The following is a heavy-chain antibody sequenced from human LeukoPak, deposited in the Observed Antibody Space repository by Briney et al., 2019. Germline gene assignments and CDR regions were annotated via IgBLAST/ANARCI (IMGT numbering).Heavy chain of an antibody. Sequence: PSETLSLTCTVYGGSTNSYYWSWIRQPPGKGLEWIGYIYYSGSTNYNPSLKSRVTISVDTSKNQFSLKLSSVTAADTAVYYCARVTHTYYYDSSGYQLDYWGQGTLVTVSS. CDR1: GGSTNSYY. D-gene: IGHD3-22*01. V-gene: IGHV4-59*01. J-gene: IGHJ4*02. CDR2: IYYSGST. CDR3: ARVTHTYYYDSSGYQLDY.